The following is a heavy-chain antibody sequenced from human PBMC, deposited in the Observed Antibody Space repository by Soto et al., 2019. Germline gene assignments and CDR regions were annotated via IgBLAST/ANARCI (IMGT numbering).Heavy chain of an antibody. CDR3: AKAKTYYYDSSGYPANGMDV. CDR2: ISYDGSNK. CDR1: GFTFSSYG. Sequence: GGSLRLSCAASGFTFSSYGMHWVRQAPGKGLEWVAVISYDGSNKYYADSVKGRFTISRDNSKNTLYLQMNSLRAEDTAVYYCAKAKTYYYDSSGYPANGMDVWGQGTTVTVSS. D-gene: IGHD3-22*01. J-gene: IGHJ6*02. V-gene: IGHV3-30*18.